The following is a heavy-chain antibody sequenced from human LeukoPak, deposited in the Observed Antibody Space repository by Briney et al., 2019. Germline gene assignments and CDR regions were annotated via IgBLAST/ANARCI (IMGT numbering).Heavy chain of an antibody. CDR3: AKDRGRIAVGSFAY. Sequence: GGSLRLSCAASGFTFSSYAMIWVRQAPGKGLEWVSAISGSGGSTYYADSVKGRFTISRDNSKNTPYLQMNSLRAEDTAVYYCAKDRGRIAVGSFAYWGQGTLVTVSS. V-gene: IGHV3-23*01. D-gene: IGHD6-19*01. J-gene: IGHJ4*02. CDR2: ISGSGGST. CDR1: GFTFSSYA.